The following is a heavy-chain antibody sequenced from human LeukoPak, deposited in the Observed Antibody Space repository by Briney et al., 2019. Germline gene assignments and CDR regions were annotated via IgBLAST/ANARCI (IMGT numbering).Heavy chain of an antibody. J-gene: IGHJ6*02. CDR2: IIPIFGTA. V-gene: IGHV1-69*13. CDR3: AREPYYYYYGMDV. Sequence: ASVKVSCKASGGTFSSYAISWVRQAPGQGLEWMGGIIPIFGTANYAQKFQGRVTITADESTSTAYMELSSLRSEDTAVYYCAREPYYYYYGMDVWGQGTTVTVSS. CDR1: GGTFSSYA.